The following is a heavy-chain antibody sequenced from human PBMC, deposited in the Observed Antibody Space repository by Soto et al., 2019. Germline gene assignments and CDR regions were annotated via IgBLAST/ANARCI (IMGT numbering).Heavy chain of an antibody. CDR1: GGSISSYY. CDR3: ATTLPQRYYYYYYGMDV. Sequence: SETLSLTCTVSGGSISSYYWSWIRQPPGKGLEWIGYIYYSGSTNYNPSLKSRVTISVDTSKNQFSLKLSSVTAADTAVYYCATTLPQRYYYYYYGMDVWGQGTTVTVSS. CDR2: IYYSGST. J-gene: IGHJ6*02. D-gene: IGHD1-1*01. V-gene: IGHV4-59*01.